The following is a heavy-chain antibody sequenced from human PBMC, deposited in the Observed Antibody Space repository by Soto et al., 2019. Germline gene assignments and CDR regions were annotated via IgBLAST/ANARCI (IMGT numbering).Heavy chain of an antibody. D-gene: IGHD3-10*01. CDR2: ISSYSGQT. J-gene: IGHJ6*02. CDR1: GYNFSDYG. CDR3: AISTRSLSYFGMDV. V-gene: IGHV1-18*04. Sequence: ASVKVSCKASGYNFSDYGVNWVRQDPGQGLEWMGWISSYSGQTMIPRKFQGRVTMATDTPTSTGYMELRGLTSDDTALYYCAISTRSLSYFGMDVWGQGTTVTVSS.